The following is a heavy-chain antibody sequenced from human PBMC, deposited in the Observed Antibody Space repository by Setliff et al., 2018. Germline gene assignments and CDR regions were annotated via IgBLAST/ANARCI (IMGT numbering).Heavy chain of an antibody. Sequence: SETLSLTCTVSGGSISSSSYYWGWIRQPPGKGLEWIGSIYYSGSTYYNPSLKSRVTISVDTSKSQFSLKLSFVTAADTAVYYCARHVLSQSGLYVDYWGQGTLVTVSS. CDR3: ARHVLSQSGLYVDY. CDR1: GGSISSSSYY. D-gene: IGHD2-8*01. V-gene: IGHV4-39*01. J-gene: IGHJ4*02. CDR2: IYYSGST.